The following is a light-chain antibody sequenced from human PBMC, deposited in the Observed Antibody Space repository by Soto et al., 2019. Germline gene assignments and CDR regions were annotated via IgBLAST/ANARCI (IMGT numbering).Light chain of an antibody. CDR1: ESVTSDY. CDR3: QPYGRSPPK. Sequence: EIGLTQCPGTLSWYPGERATLSGRASESVTSDYLAWYQHKPGQAPRLLIYGASSRATGIPDRFSGSGSGTDFTLTISRLEPADFAVYYCQPYGRSPPKFCQGTKV. CDR2: GAS. V-gene: IGKV3-20*01. J-gene: IGKJ1*01.